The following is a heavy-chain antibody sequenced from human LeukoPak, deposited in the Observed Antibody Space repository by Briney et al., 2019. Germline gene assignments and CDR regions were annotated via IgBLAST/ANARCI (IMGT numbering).Heavy chain of an antibody. Sequence: SETLSLTCAVSGYSISSGYYWGWIRQPPGKGLEWIGSIYHSGSTYYNPSLKSRVTISVDTSKNQFSLKLSSVTAADTAVYYCATSTVTLYYFDYWGQGTLVTVSS. CDR1: GYSISSGYY. J-gene: IGHJ4*02. D-gene: IGHD4-17*01. V-gene: IGHV4-38-2*01. CDR2: IYHSGST. CDR3: ATSTVTLYYFDY.